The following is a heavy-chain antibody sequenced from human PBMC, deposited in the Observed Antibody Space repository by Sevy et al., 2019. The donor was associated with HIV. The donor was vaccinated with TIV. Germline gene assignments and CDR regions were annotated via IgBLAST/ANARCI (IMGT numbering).Heavy chain of an antibody. D-gene: IGHD6-13*01. J-gene: IGHJ1*01. V-gene: IGHV1-18*01. CDR1: GYTFTSYG. CDR3: ARAPRSTIAAAGSEYFQH. Sequence: ASVKVSCKASGYTFTSYGISWVRQAPGQGLEWMGWISAYNGNTNYAQKLQGRVTMTTDPSTSTAYLELRSLRSDDTAVYYCARAPRSTIAAAGSEYFQHWGQGTLVTVSS. CDR2: ISAYNGNT.